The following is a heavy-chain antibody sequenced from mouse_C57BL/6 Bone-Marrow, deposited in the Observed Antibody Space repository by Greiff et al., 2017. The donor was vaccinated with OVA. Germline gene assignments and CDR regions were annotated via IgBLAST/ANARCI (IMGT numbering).Heavy chain of an antibody. D-gene: IGHD1-1*01. CDR3: ASKFIPYWYFDV. CDR1: GFTFSSYA. CDR2: ISDGGSYT. V-gene: IGHV5-4*01. J-gene: IGHJ1*03. Sequence: EVQLQESGGGLVKPGGSLKLSCAASGFTFSSYAMSWVRQTPEKRLEWVATISDGGSYTYYPDNVKGRFTISRDNAKNNLYLQMSHLKSEDTAMYYCASKFIPYWYFDVWGTGTTVTVSS.